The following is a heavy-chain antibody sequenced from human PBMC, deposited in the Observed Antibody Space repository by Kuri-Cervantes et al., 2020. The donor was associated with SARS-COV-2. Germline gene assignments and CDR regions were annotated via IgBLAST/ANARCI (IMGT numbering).Heavy chain of an antibody. D-gene: IGHD6-19*01. CDR1: GYTFTGYY. V-gene: IGHV1-2*06. J-gene: IGHJ6*02. CDR3: ARALIAVAGKHYYGMDV. CDR2: INPNSGGT. Sequence: ASVTVSYQASGYTFTGYYMHWVRQAPGQGLEWMGRINPNSGGTNYAQKFQGRVTKTRDTSISTAYMELSRLRYDDTAVYYLARALIAVAGKHYYGMDVWGQGTTVTVSS.